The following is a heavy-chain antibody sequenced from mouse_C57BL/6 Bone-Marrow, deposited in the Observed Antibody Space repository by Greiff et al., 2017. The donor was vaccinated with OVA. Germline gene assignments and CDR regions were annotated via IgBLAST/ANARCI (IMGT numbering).Heavy chain of an antibody. CDR3: ARGYHITTVVGEKGYYFDY. D-gene: IGHD1-1*01. Sequence: QVQLQQSGAELVKPGASVKISCKASGYAFSSYWMNWVKQRPGKGLEWIGQIYPGDGDTNYNGKFKGKATLTADKSSSTAYMQLSSLTSEDSAVYFCARGYHITTVVGEKGYYFDYWGQGTTLTVSS. CDR1: GYAFSSYW. V-gene: IGHV1-80*01. CDR2: IYPGDGDT. J-gene: IGHJ2*01.